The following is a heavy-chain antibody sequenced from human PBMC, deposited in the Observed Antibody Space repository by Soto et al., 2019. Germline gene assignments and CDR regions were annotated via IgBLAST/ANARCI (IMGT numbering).Heavy chain of an antibody. CDR1: GYRFTSYW. V-gene: IGHV5-51*01. CDR3: ARQPTAARPPYYYYYYLEV. CDR2: ISPGASDT. Sequence: GEALKIPWKGSGYRFTSYWIGWVRQKPGKWLEWMGYISPGASDTRYSPSFQGQATISADKSIRTAYLQWSSLKAPDTAMYYCARQPTAARPPYYYYYYLEVWGKGTTVTVSS. D-gene: IGHD6-25*01. J-gene: IGHJ6*03.